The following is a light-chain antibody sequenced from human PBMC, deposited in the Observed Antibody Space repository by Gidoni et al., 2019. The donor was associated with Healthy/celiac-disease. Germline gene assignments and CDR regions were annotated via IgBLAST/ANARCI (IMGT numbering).Light chain of an antibody. J-gene: IGKJ5*01. Sequence: DMVMTQTPLSSPVTLGQPASISCRASQSLFHSDGNTYCIWLQHRPGQPPRLLIYKISNRFSVVPDRFSGSWAGTDFTLIISRVEAEDVGVYYCMQATQFPFTFGQGTRLEIK. CDR1: QSLFHSDGNTY. CDR2: KIS. CDR3: MQATQFPFT. V-gene: IGKV2-24*01.